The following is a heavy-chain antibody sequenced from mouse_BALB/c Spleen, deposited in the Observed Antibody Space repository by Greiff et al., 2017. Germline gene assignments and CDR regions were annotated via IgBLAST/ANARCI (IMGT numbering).Heavy chain of an antibody. CDR2: ISYSGST. CDR3: ARSLSYYGNLFAY. J-gene: IGHJ3*01. D-gene: IGHD2-10*01. CDR1: GYSITSDYA. Sequence: EVQLQESGPGLVKPSQSLSLTCTVTGYSITSDYAWNWIRQFPGNKLEWMGYISYSGSTSYNPSLKSRISITRDTSKNQFFLQLNSVTTEDTATYYCARSLSYYGNLFAYWGQGTLVTVSA. V-gene: IGHV3-2*02.